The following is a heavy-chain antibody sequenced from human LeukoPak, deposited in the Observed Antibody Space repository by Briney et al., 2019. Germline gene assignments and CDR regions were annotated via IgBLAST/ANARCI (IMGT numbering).Heavy chain of an antibody. CDR2: ISDDGSNK. D-gene: IGHD3-10*01. CDR3: AKDAYRYGSVGEVDY. J-gene: IGHJ4*02. Sequence: GRSLRLSCAASGFTFSDYAMHWVRQAPGKGLEWVAVISDDGSNKYYAEFVKGRFTVSRDNSKNTLFLQMNSLRAEDTAVYYCAKDAYRYGSVGEVDYWGQGTLVTVSS. CDR1: GFTFSDYA. V-gene: IGHV3-30*18.